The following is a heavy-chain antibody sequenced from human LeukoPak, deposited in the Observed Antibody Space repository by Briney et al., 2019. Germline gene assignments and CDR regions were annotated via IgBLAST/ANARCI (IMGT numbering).Heavy chain of an antibody. Sequence: GGSLRLSCAASGFTFDDYGMSWVRQAPGKGLEWVSGINWNGGSTGYADSVKGRFTISRDNAKNSLYLQMNSLRAEDTALYYCARDRIVVVPAANGGYGMDVWGQGTTVTVSS. V-gene: IGHV3-20*04. J-gene: IGHJ6*02. CDR2: INWNGGST. CDR3: ARDRIVVVPAANGGYGMDV. CDR1: GFTFDDYG. D-gene: IGHD2-2*01.